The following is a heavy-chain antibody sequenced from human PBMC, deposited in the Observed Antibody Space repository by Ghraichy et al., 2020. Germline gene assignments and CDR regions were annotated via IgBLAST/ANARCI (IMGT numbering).Heavy chain of an antibody. Sequence: ASVKVSCKASGYTFTTCYMHWVRQAPGQGLEWMGIINPSGGGTRYAQQFQDRVTMTRDTSTSTVYMELSSLKSEDTAVYYCAREATGEYDSSGYRFDYWGQGALVTVSS. CDR3: AREATGEYDSSGYRFDY. D-gene: IGHD3-22*01. J-gene: IGHJ4*02. CDR2: INPSGGGT. V-gene: IGHV1-46*01. CDR1: GYTFTTCY.